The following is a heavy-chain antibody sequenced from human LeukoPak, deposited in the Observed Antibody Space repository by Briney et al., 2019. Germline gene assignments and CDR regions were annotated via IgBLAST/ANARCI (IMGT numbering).Heavy chain of an antibody. Sequence: GRSLRLSCAASGFTFSSYGMHWVRQAPGKRLEWVAVMWFDGSNIYYADSVKGRFTISRDNSKNTLYLQMNSLRAEDTAVYYCARDYSSSWLRFFDYWGQGTLVTVSS. V-gene: IGHV3-33*01. CDR1: GFTFSSYG. J-gene: IGHJ4*02. CDR3: ARDYSSSWLRFFDY. CDR2: MWFDGSNI. D-gene: IGHD6-6*01.